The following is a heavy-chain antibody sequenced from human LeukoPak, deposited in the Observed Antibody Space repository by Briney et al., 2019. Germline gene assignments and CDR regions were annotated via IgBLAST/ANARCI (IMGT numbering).Heavy chain of an antibody. D-gene: IGHD3-10*01. V-gene: IGHV3-49*04. J-gene: IGHJ4*02. CDR1: GFTFGDYA. CDR3: TRGSGSYYPIFDY. CDR2: IRSKAYGGTT. Sequence: PGGSLRLSCTASGFTFGDYAMSWVRQAPGKGLEWVGFIRSKAYGGTTEYAASVKGRFTISRDDSKSIAYLQMNSLKTEDTAVYYCTRGSGSYYPIFDYWGQGTLVTVSS.